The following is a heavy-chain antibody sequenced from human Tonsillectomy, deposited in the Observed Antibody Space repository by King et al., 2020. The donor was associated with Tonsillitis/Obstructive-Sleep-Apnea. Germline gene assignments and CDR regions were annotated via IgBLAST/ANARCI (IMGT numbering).Heavy chain of an antibody. V-gene: IGHV3-23*04. Sequence: VQLVESGGGLVQPGGSLRLSCAASGFTFSSYAMSWVRQAPGKGLEWVSAISGSGGSTYYADSVKGRFTISRDNSKNTLYRQMNSLRAEDTAVYYWAKQALSSIAARLYYFDYWGQGTLVTVSS. CDR3: AKQALSSIAARLYYFDY. J-gene: IGHJ4*02. CDR1: GFTFSSYA. CDR2: ISGSGGST. D-gene: IGHD6-6*01.